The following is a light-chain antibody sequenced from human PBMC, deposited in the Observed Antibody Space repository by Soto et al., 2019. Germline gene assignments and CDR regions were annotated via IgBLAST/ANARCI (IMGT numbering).Light chain of an antibody. CDR1: QSVSSSY. J-gene: IGKJ1*01. CDR3: QQYDSSPKT. CDR2: GAS. V-gene: IGKV3-20*01. Sequence: EIVLTQSPGTLSLSPGERATLSCRASQSVSSSYLAWYQQKPGQAPRLLIYGASSRATGIPDRFSGSGSGTDFTLTISRLEPEDFAVYYCQQYDSSPKTFGQRTKVDIK.